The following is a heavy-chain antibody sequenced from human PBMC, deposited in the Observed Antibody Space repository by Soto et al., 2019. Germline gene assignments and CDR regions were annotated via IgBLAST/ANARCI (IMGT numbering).Heavy chain of an antibody. D-gene: IGHD3-3*01. CDR2: VSASGGTT. Sequence: GGSLRLSCAASRFTFSNYAMSWVRLAPGKGLEWVSGVSASGGTTFYADSVKGRFTISRDNSKNTLFLQMNTLRAEDTAVYYCAKHTQNYDIWSAGDAFDLWGQGTMVTV. CDR3: AKHTQNYDIWSAGDAFDL. V-gene: IGHV3-23*01. J-gene: IGHJ3*01. CDR1: RFTFSNYA.